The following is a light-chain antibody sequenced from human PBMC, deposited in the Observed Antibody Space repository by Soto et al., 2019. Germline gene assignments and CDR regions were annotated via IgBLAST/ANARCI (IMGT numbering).Light chain of an antibody. CDR1: SSDVGGYNY. Sequence: QSALTQPASVSGSPGQSITISCTGTSSDVGGYNYVSWYQQHPGKAPQLMIYDVSNRPSGVSNRFSGSKSGNTASLSISGLRAEDEADYYCNSYTSSGTVIFGGGTKVTVL. J-gene: IGLJ2*01. CDR3: NSYTSSGTVI. CDR2: DVS. V-gene: IGLV2-14*03.